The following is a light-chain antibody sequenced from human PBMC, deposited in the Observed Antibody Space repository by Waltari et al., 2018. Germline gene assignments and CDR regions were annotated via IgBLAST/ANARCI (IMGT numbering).Light chain of an antibody. J-gene: IGKJ2*01. CDR3: QQYRMTPVT. CDR1: ESVDDL. CDR2: DES. Sequence: EVLVTHSPGTLSLSPGDRATLSCRASESVDDLLAWYQQKPGQAPRLLIHDESTRATGIPDRFSGSGSGTDFTLTISRLEAGDFALYYCQQYRMTPVTFGQGTKVEIK. V-gene: IGKV3-20*01.